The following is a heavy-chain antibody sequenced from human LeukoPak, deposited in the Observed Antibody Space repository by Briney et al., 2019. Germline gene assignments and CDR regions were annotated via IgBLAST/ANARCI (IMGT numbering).Heavy chain of an antibody. V-gene: IGHV3-23*01. D-gene: IGHD1-1*01. Sequence: RAGGSLRLSCAASGFTFNSYAMSWVRQAPGKGLEWVSAISGSGGITYYADSVKGRFTISRDNSKNTPSLQMNSLRAEDTAVYYCAKGVLAVRLESWGQGTLVTVSS. CDR3: AKGVLAVRLES. CDR2: ISGSGGIT. CDR1: GFTFNSYA. J-gene: IGHJ4*02.